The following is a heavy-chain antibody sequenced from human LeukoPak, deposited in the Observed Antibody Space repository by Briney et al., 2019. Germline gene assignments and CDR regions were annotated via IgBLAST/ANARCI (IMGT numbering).Heavy chain of an antibody. J-gene: IGHJ3*02. D-gene: IGHD3-3*01. Sequence: GASVKVSCKASGYTFTGYYMHWVRQAPGQGLEWMGWINPNSGGTNYAQKFQGRVTMTRDTSISTAYMELSRLRSDDTAVYYCARDLWSSCYTDAFDIWGQGTMVTVSS. CDR3: ARDLWSSCYTDAFDI. CDR1: GYTFTGYY. V-gene: IGHV1-2*02. CDR2: INPNSGGT.